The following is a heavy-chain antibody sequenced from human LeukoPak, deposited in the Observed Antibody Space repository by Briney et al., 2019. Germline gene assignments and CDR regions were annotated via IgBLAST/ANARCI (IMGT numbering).Heavy chain of an antibody. CDR1: GGSISSYY. Sequence: PSETLPLTCTVSGGSISSYYWSWIRQPPGKGLEWIGYIYYSGSTNYNPSLKSRVTISVDTSKNQFSLKLSSVTAADTAVYYCARLVNYYDSSGYYLYYFDYWGQGTLVTVSS. D-gene: IGHD3-22*01. V-gene: IGHV4-59*08. CDR3: ARLVNYYDSSGYYLYYFDY. J-gene: IGHJ4*02. CDR2: IYYSGST.